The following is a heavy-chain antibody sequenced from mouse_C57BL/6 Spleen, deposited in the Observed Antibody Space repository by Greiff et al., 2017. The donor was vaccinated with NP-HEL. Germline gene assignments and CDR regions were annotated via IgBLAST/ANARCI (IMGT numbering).Heavy chain of an antibody. CDR3: ARWRWLLPFDY. D-gene: IGHD2-3*01. V-gene: IGHV7-3*01. J-gene: IGHJ2*01. CDR1: GFTFTDYY. Sequence: EVMLVESGGGLVQPGGSLSLSCAASGFTFTDYYMSWVRQPPGKALEWLGFIRNKANGYTTEYSASVKGRFTISRDNSQSILYLQMNALRAEDSATYYCARWRWLLPFDYWGQGTTLTVSS. CDR2: IRNKANGYTT.